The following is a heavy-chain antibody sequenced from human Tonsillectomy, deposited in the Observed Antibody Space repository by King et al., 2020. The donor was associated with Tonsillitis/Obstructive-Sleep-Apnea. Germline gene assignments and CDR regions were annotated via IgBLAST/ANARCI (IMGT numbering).Heavy chain of an antibody. CDR3: AREGGGVFGPVTHPYYYYYMDV. J-gene: IGHJ6*03. D-gene: IGHD3/OR15-3a*01. Sequence: VQLVESGGGLVQPGGSLRLSCAASGFTVSSNYMSWVRQAPGKGLEWVSVIYSGGSTYYADFVKGRFTISRDNSKNTLYLQMNSLRAEDTAVYYCAREGGGVFGPVTHPYYYYYMDVWGKGTTVTVSS. CDR1: GFTVSSNY. V-gene: IGHV3-66*01. CDR2: IYSGGST.